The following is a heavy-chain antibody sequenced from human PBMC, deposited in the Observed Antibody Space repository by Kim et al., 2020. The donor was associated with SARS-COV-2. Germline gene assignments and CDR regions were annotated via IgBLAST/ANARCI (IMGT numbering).Heavy chain of an antibody. Sequence: GGSLRLSCAASGFTFSTHSMSWVRQAPGKGLEWVSSISSTSSHIFYADSVKGRFTISRDNAKNSLYLQMNSLRVEDTAVYYCARATHGISETTLAYWGQGTLVTVSS. V-gene: IGHV3-21*01. CDR3: ARATHGISETTLAY. CDR1: GFTFSTHS. CDR2: ISSTSSHI. D-gene: IGHD1-20*01. J-gene: IGHJ4*02.